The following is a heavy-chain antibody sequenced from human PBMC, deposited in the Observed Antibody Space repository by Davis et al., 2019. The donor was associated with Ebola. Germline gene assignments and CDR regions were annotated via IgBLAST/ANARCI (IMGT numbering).Heavy chain of an antibody. CDR3: ARTWGGDRCLGYYYGMDV. CDR1: GYTFTSYG. Sequence: AASVQVSCKASGYTFTSYGISWVRQAPGQGLEWMGWISAYNGNTNYAQKLQGRVTMTTDTSTSTAYMELRSLRSDDTAVYYCARTWGGDRCLGYYYGMDVWGQGTTVTVSS. CDR2: ISAYNGNT. J-gene: IGHJ6*02. V-gene: IGHV1-18*01. D-gene: IGHD3-3*01.